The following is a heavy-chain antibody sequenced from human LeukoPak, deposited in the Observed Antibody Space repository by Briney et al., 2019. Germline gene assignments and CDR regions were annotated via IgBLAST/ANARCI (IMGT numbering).Heavy chain of an antibody. CDR2: IYYSGST. D-gene: IGHD2-2*02. J-gene: IGHJ4*02. CDR1: GGSISSSSYY. Sequence: SETLSLTCTVSGGSISSSSYYWGWIRQPPGKGLEWIGSIYYSGSTYYNPSLKSRVTISVDTSKSQFSLKLSSVTAADTAVYYCASVPYCSRTSSYRGFLFYWGQGTLVTVSS. V-gene: IGHV4-39*01. CDR3: ASVPYCSRTSSYRGFLFY.